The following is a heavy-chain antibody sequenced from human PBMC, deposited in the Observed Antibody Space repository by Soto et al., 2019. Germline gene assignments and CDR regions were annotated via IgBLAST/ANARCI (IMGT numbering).Heavy chain of an antibody. Sequence: ESGGGLVQPGGSLRLSCAASGFTFSSYAMHWVRQAPGKGLEYVSAISSNGGSTYYANSVKGRFTISRDNSKNTLYLQMGSLRAEDMAVYYCARSAVRGVIIRLFDYWGQGTLVTVSS. J-gene: IGHJ4*02. CDR1: GFTFSSYA. CDR2: ISSNGGST. CDR3: ARSAVRGVIIRLFDY. D-gene: IGHD3-10*01. V-gene: IGHV3-64*01.